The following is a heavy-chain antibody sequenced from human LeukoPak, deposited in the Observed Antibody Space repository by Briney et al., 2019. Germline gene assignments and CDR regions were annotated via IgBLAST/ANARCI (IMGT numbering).Heavy chain of an antibody. CDR2: IYYSGST. Sequence: PSETLSLTCTVSGGSISSGDYYWSWIRQPPGKGLEWIGYIYYSGSTYYNPSLKSRVTISVDTSKNQFSLKLSSVTAADTAVYYCARGWLQSGFDYWGQGTLVTVSS. D-gene: IGHD5-24*01. J-gene: IGHJ4*02. CDR3: ARGWLQSGFDY. V-gene: IGHV4-30-4*01. CDR1: GGSISSGDYY.